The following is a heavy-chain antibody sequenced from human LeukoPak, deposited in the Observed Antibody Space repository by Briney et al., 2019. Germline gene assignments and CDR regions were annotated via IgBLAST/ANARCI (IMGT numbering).Heavy chain of an antibody. D-gene: IGHD3-10*01. J-gene: IGHJ4*02. CDR2: IATDGGGT. Sequence: GGSLRLSCSGSGLTLSTYAMHWVRQAPGKRLEYVSAIATDGGGTYYADSVKGRFTISRDKSKNTLYLQMRSLRAEDTAVYYCMTRDTSGYWGQGTLVTVSS. CDR1: GLTLSTYA. V-gene: IGHV3-64D*09. CDR3: MTRDTSGY.